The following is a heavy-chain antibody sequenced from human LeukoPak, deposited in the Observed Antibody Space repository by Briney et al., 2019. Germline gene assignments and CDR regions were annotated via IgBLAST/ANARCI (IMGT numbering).Heavy chain of an antibody. D-gene: IGHD3-3*01. CDR3: ASRGGTYYDFWSGYYVYEGDY. Sequence: SETLSLTCTVSGYSISSGYYWGWIRQPPGKGLEWIRSIYHSGSTYYNPSLKSRVTISVDTSKNQFSLKLSSVTAADTAVYYCASRGGTYYDFWSGYYVYEGDYWGQGTLVTVSS. CDR2: IYHSGST. V-gene: IGHV4-38-2*02. CDR1: GYSISSGYY. J-gene: IGHJ4*02.